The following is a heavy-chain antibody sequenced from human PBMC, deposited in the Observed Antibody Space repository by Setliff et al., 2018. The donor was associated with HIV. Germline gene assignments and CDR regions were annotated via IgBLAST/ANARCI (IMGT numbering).Heavy chain of an antibody. CDR3: ARVHRGGVGRQHWRSFDY. D-gene: IGHD1-1*01. J-gene: IGHJ4*02. CDR1: GFTLSDYY. Sequence: GGSLRLSCAASGFTLSDYYMSWIRQAPGKGLEWVACISGSGSTIDYADSVKGRLTISRDNARNSLYVQMTSLRVEDTAVYFCARVHRGGVGRQHWRSFDYWGQGTLVTVSS. CDR2: ISGSGSTI. V-gene: IGHV3-11*01.